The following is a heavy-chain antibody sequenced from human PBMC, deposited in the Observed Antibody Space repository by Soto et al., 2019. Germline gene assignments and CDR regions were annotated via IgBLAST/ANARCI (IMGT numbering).Heavy chain of an antibody. J-gene: IGHJ4*02. CDR2: IRGDGVTT. CDR1: GFPFSSYW. Sequence: EVQLVESGGDLVQRGGSLRLSCAASGFPFSSYWMHWVRHTPGKGLDWVARIRGDGVTTYYADSVTGRITVSRDNAKNTRSLQMSRLSAEDPAVYYCAREYYGLLSGYDTDYWGQGDLGSVSA. CDR3: AREYYGLLSGYDTDY. V-gene: IGHV3-74*01. D-gene: IGHD3-3*01.